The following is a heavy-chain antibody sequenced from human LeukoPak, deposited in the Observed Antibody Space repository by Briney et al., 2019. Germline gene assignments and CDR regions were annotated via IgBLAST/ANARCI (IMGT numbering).Heavy chain of an antibody. CDR2: IYYSGST. Sequence: PSETLSLTCTVSGGSISSSKYYSGWFRQPPGRGLDWLGYIYYSGSTNYNHSLKSRVTISVDTSKNQFSLKLSSVTAADTAVYYCARAVYDFPPFDPWDQGTLVTVSS. J-gene: IGHJ5*02. CDR3: ARAVYDFPPFDP. D-gene: IGHD3-3*01. V-gene: IGHV4-61*05. CDR1: GGSISSSKYY.